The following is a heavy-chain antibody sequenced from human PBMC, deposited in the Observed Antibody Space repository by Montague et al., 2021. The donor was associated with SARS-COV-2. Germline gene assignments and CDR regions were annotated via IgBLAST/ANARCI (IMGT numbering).Heavy chain of an antibody. CDR3: ARGLWFGELLSLYYYYGMDV. CDR1: GDSDGGDEPR. V-gene: IGHV6-1*01. J-gene: IGHJ6*01. D-gene: IGHD3-10*01. Sequence: CAISGDSDGGDEPRWRSEEHTPALHLQRQLGTRHRFKRYNDYAVSVKSRITINPDTSKNQFSLQLNSVTPEDTAVYYCARGLWFGELLSLYYYYGMDVWGQGTTVSVAS. CDR2: TRHRFKRYN.